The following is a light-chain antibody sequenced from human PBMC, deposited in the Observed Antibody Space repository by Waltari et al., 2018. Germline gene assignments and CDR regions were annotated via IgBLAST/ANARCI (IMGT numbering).Light chain of an antibody. CDR3: QQYYSDPLT. CDR2: WAS. CDR1: HSVSKSSNNHNY. Sequence: DIVMTQSPDSLAVSLGERATINCHYSHSVSKSSNNHNYLAWFQQKPGQPPKLLIYWASTRESGVPDRFSGSGSGTDFTLTISSLQAEDVAVYYCQQYYSDPLTFGQGTKLEIK. J-gene: IGKJ2*01. V-gene: IGKV4-1*01.